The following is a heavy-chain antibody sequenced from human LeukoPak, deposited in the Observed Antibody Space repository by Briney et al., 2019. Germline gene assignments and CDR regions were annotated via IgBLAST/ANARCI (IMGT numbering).Heavy chain of an antibody. CDR3: ASNLKGDLTGYYSLGY. CDR1: GYTFTSYY. CDR2: INPSGGST. D-gene: IGHD3-9*01. Sequence: ASVKVSCKASGYTFTSYYMLWVRQAPGQGLEWMGIINPSGGSTSYAQKFQGRVTMTRDMSTSTVYMELSSLRSEDTAVYYCASNLKGDLTGYYSLGYWGQGTLVTVSS. J-gene: IGHJ4*02. V-gene: IGHV1-46*01.